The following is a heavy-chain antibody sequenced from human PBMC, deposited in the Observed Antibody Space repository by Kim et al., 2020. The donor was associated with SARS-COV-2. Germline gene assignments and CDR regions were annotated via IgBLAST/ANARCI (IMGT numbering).Heavy chain of an antibody. CDR1: GYTFTKYA. CDR3: AREHLTGAAFSG. Sequence: ASVKVSCKASGYTFTKYAIHWMRQTPGQGLEWMGRISSSTGNTNYLQKLQGRVTMTTDTSTSTAYMELTNLSSDDTAVYYCAREHLTGAAFSGCGQ. D-gene: IGHD2-15*01. V-gene: IGHV1-18*01. J-gene: IGHJ1*01. CDR2: ISSSTGNT.